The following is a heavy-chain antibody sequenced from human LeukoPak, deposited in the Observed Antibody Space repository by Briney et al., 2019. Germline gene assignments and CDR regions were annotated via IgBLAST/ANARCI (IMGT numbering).Heavy chain of an antibody. Sequence: GGXXXXSCAAXGFTXSSYAMSWVRQAPGKGLEWVSAISGSGGSTYYADSAKGGFTISRDNSKKTLYLQMNSLRAEDTAVYYCAKPTTVVANYWGQGTLVTVSS. J-gene: IGHJ4*02. V-gene: IGHV3-23*01. CDR2: ISGSGGST. CDR1: GFTXSSYA. D-gene: IGHD4-23*01. CDR3: AKPTTVVANY.